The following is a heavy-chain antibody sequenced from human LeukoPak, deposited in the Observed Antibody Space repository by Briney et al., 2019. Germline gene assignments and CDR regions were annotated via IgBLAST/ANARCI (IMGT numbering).Heavy chain of an antibody. J-gene: IGHJ4*02. D-gene: IGHD3-10*01. CDR3: AKRASGSGTSLYYFDY. Sequence: GGSLRLSCAASGFTFSSYAMSWVRQAPGKGLEWVSVISNSGGSTFYADSVKGRFTISRDNSKNTLYLQMDSLRAEDTAVYYCAKRASGSGTSLYYFDYWGQGTLVTVSS. CDR2: ISNSGGST. V-gene: IGHV3-23*01. CDR1: GFTFSSYA.